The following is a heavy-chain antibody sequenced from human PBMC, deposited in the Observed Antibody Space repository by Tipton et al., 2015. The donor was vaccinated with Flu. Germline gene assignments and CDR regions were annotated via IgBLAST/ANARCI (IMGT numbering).Heavy chain of an antibody. Sequence: TLSLTCAVSGYSISSGYYWGWVRQPPGKGLEWIGTIYHSGSTYYNPSLKSRLTMSVDTSKKQFSLQLTSMTAADTAVYYCARDPSLGMPDYFDSWGQGTLVTASS. D-gene: IGHD2-2*01. CDR2: IYHSGST. CDR1: GYSISSGYY. J-gene: IGHJ4*02. V-gene: IGHV4-38-2*02. CDR3: ARDPSLGMPDYFDS.